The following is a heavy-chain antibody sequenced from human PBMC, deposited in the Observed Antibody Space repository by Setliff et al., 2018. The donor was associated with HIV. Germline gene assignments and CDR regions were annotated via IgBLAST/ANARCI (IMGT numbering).Heavy chain of an antibody. CDR1: ADSNSGYY. D-gene: IGHD1-1*01. Sequence: SETLSLTCTSSADSNSGYYWSWIRQPAGKGLEWLGRMHTSVNTYYHPSLKNRVTISVDTSKNQFSLRLTSVTAADTAVYYCARFHAWQLGRRGGYYNYMDVWGKGTTVTVSS. CDR3: ARFHAWQLGRRGGYYNYMDV. V-gene: IGHV4-4*07. CDR2: MHTSVNT. J-gene: IGHJ6*03.